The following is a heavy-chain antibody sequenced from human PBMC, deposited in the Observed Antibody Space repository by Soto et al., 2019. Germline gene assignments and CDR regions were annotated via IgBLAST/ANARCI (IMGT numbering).Heavy chain of an antibody. Sequence: QVQLQQWGAGLLKPSETLSLTCAVYGGSFSGYYWSWIRQPPGKGLEWIGEINHSGSTNYNPSPKGRVTISVDTCKNQFSLKVRCVTAADTAVYYCAREELRILTGYYTSRPDNGFDPWGQGTLVTVSS. CDR1: GGSFSGYY. D-gene: IGHD3-9*01. CDR3: AREELRILTGYYTSRPDNGFDP. J-gene: IGHJ5*02. V-gene: IGHV4-34*01. CDR2: INHSGST.